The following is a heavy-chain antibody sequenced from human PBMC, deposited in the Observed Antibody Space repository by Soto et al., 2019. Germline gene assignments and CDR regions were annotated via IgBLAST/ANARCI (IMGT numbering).Heavy chain of an antibody. J-gene: IGHJ5*02. Sequence: SETLSLTCTVSGDSISGYYWSWIRQAPGKGLEWIGYTYYTGRTDYNPSLKSRVTMSVDTSKNKFSLKLSSVTAADTAVYYCATYYDSSWFDPWGQGTLVTVSS. CDR1: GDSISGYY. D-gene: IGHD3-22*01. CDR3: ATYYDSSWFDP. CDR2: TYYTGRT. V-gene: IGHV4-59*01.